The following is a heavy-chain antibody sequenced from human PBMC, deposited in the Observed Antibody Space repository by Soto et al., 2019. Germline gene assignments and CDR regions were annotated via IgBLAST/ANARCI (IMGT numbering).Heavy chain of an antibody. Sequence: GASVKVSCKASGYTFTSYYMHWVRHAPGQGLEWMGIINPSGGSTSYAQKFQGRVTMTRDTSTSTVYMELSSLRSEDTAVYYCARTGLNYDFWSGCMDVWGQGTTVTVSS. CDR2: INPSGGST. V-gene: IGHV1-46*01. CDR3: ARTGLNYDFWSGCMDV. D-gene: IGHD3-3*01. CDR1: GYTFTSYY. J-gene: IGHJ6*02.